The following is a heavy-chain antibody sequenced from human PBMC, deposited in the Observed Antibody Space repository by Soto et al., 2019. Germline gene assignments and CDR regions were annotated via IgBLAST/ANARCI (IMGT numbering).Heavy chain of an antibody. V-gene: IGHV4-4*07. J-gene: IGHJ4*02. CDR2: IHDTGRT. D-gene: IGHD3-16*01. CDR1: GDSLRTYY. CDR3: ARESVSGTSRCDS. Sequence: QVQLQESGPGLVRPSETLSLTCTVSGDSLRTYYWSWIRQPAGERLEWIGRIHDTGRTKYNPSPTSRVTKSVDTTKNKYSLRVNSVTAAATAVYYCARESVSGTSRCDSWGEGTLVTVAP.